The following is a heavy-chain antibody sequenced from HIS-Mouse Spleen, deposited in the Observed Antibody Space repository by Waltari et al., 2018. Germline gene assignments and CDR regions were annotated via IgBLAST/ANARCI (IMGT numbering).Heavy chain of an antibody. J-gene: IGHJ4*02. CDR2: IKHSGST. D-gene: IGHD6-13*01. CDR1: GGSFSGYY. Sequence: QVQLQQWGAGLLKPSETLSLTCAVYGGSFSGYYWSWLRQPPGKGLVWIGEIKHSGSTNYNPSLKSRVTISVDTSKNQFSLKLSSVTAADTAVYYCARGGIAAAGTSRFDYWGQGTLVTVSS. V-gene: IGHV4-34*01. CDR3: ARGGIAAAGTSRFDY.